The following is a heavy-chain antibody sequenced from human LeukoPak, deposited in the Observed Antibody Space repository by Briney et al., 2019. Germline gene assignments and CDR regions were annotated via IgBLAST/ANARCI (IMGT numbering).Heavy chain of an antibody. V-gene: IGHV4-39*07. J-gene: IGHJ4*02. CDR3: ARGDSSSWYYFDY. CDR2: IYYSGST. Sequence: SETLSLTCTVSGGSIGSSSYYWGWIRQPPGKGLEWIGSIYYSGSTYYNPSLKSRVTISVDTSKNQFSLKLSSVTAADTAVYYCARGDSSSWYYFDYWGQGTLVTVSS. D-gene: IGHD6-13*01. CDR1: GGSIGSSSYY.